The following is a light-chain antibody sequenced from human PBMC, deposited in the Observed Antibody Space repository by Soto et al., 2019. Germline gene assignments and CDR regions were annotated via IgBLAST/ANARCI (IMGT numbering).Light chain of an antibody. CDR3: QQYVSSPRT. CDR2: GAS. Sequence: EIVLTQSPGTLSLSPGERATLSCRASQSVSSGYLAWYQQKPGQAPRLLIIGASTRAPGIPDRFSGSGSGTDFTLTISRLEPEDFEVYYCQQYVSSPRTLGQGTKVDIK. CDR1: QSVSSGY. J-gene: IGKJ1*01. V-gene: IGKV3-20*01.